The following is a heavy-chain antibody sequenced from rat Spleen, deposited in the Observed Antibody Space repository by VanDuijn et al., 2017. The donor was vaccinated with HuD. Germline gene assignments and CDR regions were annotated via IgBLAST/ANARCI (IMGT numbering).Heavy chain of an antibody. Sequence: EVQLVESGGGLVQPGNSLKLSCAASGFTFSDCAMAWVRQSPKKGLEWVATINYDGSGTYYRDSVKGQFTISRDNAKTTLYLQMDSLRSEDTATYYCARPSYGYPFAYWGQGTLVTVSS. CDR3: ARPSYGYPFAY. CDR1: GFTFSDCA. J-gene: IGHJ3*01. CDR2: INYDGSGT. V-gene: IGHV5-17*01. D-gene: IGHD1-7*01.